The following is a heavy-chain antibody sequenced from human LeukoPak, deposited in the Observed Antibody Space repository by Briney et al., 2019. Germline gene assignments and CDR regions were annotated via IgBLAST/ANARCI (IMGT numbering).Heavy chain of an antibody. D-gene: IGHD3-10*01. CDR1: GGSITDHF. J-gene: IGHJ3*02. Sequence: PSETLSLTCTVSGGSITDHFWGWIRHTPGMGLEWIGHIYGSPTYNPSLKSRVTISDDTSENQIFLQMTSVTAVDTAIYYCARRFRTSASGILHHDAYDIWGPGTEVIVSS. CDR2: IYGSP. V-gene: IGHV4-4*09. CDR3: ARRFRTSASGILHHDAYDI.